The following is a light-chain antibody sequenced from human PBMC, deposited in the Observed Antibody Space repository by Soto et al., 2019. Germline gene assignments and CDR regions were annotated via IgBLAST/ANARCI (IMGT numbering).Light chain of an antibody. J-gene: IGLJ2*01. CDR3: FSYAGGSTLV. CDR1: SSDVGSYNL. Sequence: QSVLTQPASVSGSPGQSITISCTGTSSDVGSYNLVCWYQQHPGKAPKLMIYEGSKRPSGVSNRFSGSKSGNTASLTISGLQAEDEADYYCFSYAGGSTLVFGGGTKLTVL. V-gene: IGLV2-23*01. CDR2: EGS.